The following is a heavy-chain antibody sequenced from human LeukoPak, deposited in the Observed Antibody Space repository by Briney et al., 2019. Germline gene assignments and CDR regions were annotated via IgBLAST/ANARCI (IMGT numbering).Heavy chain of an antibody. CDR3: ARVRLADERAWAY. Sequence: AASVKVSCKASGYTFSDFYIHWVRQAPGQGLEYVGWITPKSVDTYSPQRFQGRVTMTRDASISTAYMELSSLRSNDTAVYFCARVRLADERAWAYWGQGTLVTVSS. D-gene: IGHD3-3*02. CDR2: ITPKSVDT. CDR1: GYTFSDFY. J-gene: IGHJ4*02. V-gene: IGHV1-2*02.